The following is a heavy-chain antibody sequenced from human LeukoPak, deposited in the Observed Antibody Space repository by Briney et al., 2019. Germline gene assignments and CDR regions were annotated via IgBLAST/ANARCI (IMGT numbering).Heavy chain of an antibody. J-gene: IGHJ3*01. CDR3: ARTAPGLNVDV. CDR1: GFSLSTSGMR. Sequence: ESGPTLVNPTQTLTLTCTFSGFSLSTSGMRVSWIRQPPRKALEWLARIDWDDDKFYSTSLKTRLTISKDTSKNQVVLTMTDMDPVDTATYYCARTAPGLNVDVWGQGTMVTVSS. CDR2: IDWDDDK. D-gene: IGHD2-8*01. V-gene: IGHV2-70*04.